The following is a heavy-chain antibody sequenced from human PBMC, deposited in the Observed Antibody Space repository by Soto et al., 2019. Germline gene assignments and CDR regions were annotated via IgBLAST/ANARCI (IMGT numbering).Heavy chain of an antibody. Sequence: PGGSLRLSCAASGFTFSSYGMHWVRQAPGKGLEWVAVISYDGSNKYYADSVKGRFTISRDNSKNTLYLQMNSLRAEDTAVYYCAKGADLYDYIWGAQILDYFDYWGQGTLVTVSS. CDR1: GFTFSSYG. V-gene: IGHV3-30*18. CDR3: AKGADLYDYIWGAQILDYFDY. J-gene: IGHJ4*02. D-gene: IGHD3-16*01. CDR2: ISYDGSNK.